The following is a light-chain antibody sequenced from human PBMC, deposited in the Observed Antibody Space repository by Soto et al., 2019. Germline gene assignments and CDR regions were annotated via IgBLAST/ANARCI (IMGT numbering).Light chain of an antibody. V-gene: IGKV3-11*01. Sequence: EIVMTQSPATLSLSPGERATLSCRASQNIEKYLAWYQQKPGQAPRLLIYDTSNRATGIPARFSGSGSGTDFTLTISSLESEDVAVFYCTQRIAWPWTSGQGTKVEIK. CDR1: QNIEKY. CDR3: TQRIAWPWT. CDR2: DTS. J-gene: IGKJ1*01.